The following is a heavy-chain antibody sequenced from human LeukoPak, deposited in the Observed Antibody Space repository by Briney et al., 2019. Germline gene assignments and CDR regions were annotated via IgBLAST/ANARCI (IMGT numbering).Heavy chain of an antibody. V-gene: IGHV3-43*01. CDR1: GFTFDDYT. J-gene: IGHJ6*03. D-gene: IGHD2-15*01. CDR3: ASGGSYYMDV. Sequence: GGSLRLSCAASGFTFDDYTMHWVRQAPGKGLEWVSLISWDGGSTYYADSVKGRFTISRDNSKNSLYLQMNSLRTEDTALYYCASGGSYYMDVWGKGTTVTVSS. CDR2: ISWDGGST.